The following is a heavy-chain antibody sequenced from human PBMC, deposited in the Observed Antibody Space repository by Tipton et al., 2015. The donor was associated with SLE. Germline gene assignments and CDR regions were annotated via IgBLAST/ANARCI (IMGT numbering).Heavy chain of an antibody. J-gene: IGHJ6*03. CDR3: AREIRCLEWLSYYYYMDV. V-gene: IGHV4-61*02. CDR2: IYTSGST. Sequence: TLSLTCTVSGGSISSGSYYWSWIRQPAGKGLEWIGRIYTSGSTNYNPSLKSRVTISVDTSKNQFSLKLSSVTAADTAVYYCAREIRCLEWLSYYYYMDVWGKGTTVTVSS. CDR1: GGSISSGSYY. D-gene: IGHD3-3*01.